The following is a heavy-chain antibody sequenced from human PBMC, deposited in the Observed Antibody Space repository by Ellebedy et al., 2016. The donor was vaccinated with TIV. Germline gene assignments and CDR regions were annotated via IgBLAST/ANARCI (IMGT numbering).Heavy chain of an antibody. CDR1: GFAFSGFA. Sequence: GESLKISCAASGFAFSGFAMHWVRQAPGEGLEWLAVMSYDGFTKYYADSVKGQFTISRDDSKDTLFLQIYSLRAEDTAVYYCATGGGGKFDSWGPGTLVTVSS. V-gene: IGHV3-30*01. D-gene: IGHD3-16*01. J-gene: IGHJ4*02. CDR2: MSYDGFTK. CDR3: ATGGGGKFDS.